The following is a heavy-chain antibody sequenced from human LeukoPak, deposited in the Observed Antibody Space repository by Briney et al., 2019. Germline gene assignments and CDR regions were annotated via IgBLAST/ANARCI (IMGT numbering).Heavy chain of an antibody. D-gene: IGHD5-18*01. CDR2: ISSSGSTI. J-gene: IGHJ4*02. CDR1: GFTFSDYY. V-gene: IGHV3-11*01. Sequence: GVSLRLSCAASGFTFSDYYMSWIRQAPAKALEGVSYISSSGSTIYYADSVKGRFTISRDNAKNSLYLQMNSLRAEDTAMYFCAREDTAMVLYYFDYWGQGTLVTVSS. CDR3: AREDTAMVLYYFDY.